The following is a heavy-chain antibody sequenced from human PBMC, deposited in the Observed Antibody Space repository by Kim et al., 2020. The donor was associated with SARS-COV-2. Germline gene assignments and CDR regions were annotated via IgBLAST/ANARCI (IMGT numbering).Heavy chain of an antibody. V-gene: IGHV3-23*01. Sequence: GGSLRLSCAASGFTFSSYAMSWVRQAPGKGLEWVSAISGSGGSTYYADSVKGRFTISRDNSKNTLYLQMNSLRAEDTAVYYCAKSVRVGYSSSWYLPPPYYYGMDVWGQGTTVTVSS. CDR3: AKSVRVGYSSSWYLPPPYYYGMDV. D-gene: IGHD6-13*01. J-gene: IGHJ6*02. CDR1: GFTFSSYA. CDR2: ISGSGGST.